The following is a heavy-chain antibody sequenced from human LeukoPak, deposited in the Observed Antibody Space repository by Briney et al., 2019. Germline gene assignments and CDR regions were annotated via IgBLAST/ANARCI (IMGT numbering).Heavy chain of an antibody. CDR1: GGTFISYA. Sequence: SVKVSSKGSGGTFISYAVSWVRQAPGEGLEWVGGIIPILGIANYAHKFHGRVTITADEATSTAYMELSSLRSEDTAVYYCAREEGAIVVVPAAPSLFDPWGQGTLVTVSS. J-gene: IGHJ5*02. V-gene: IGHV1-69*13. D-gene: IGHD2-2*01. CDR3: AREEGAIVVVPAAPSLFDP. CDR2: IIPILGIA.